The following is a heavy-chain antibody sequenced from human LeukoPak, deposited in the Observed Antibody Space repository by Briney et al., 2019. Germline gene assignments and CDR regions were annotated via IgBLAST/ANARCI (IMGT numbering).Heavy chain of an antibody. CDR3: ASKNYDSRTLDY. D-gene: IGHD3-22*01. Sequence: SEALSLTCTVSGYSISSGYYWGWIRQPPGKGLEWIGEINHSGSTNYNPSLKSRVTISVDTSKNQFSLKLSSVTAADTAVYYCASKNYDSRTLDYWGQGTLVTVSS. CDR2: INHSGST. CDR1: GYSISSGYY. J-gene: IGHJ4*02. V-gene: IGHV4-38-2*02.